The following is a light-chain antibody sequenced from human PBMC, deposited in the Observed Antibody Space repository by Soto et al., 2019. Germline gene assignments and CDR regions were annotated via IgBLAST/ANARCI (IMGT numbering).Light chain of an antibody. CDR1: QSVGGY. CDR3: QQRSSWPLT. V-gene: IGKV3-11*01. Sequence: EIVLTQSPASLSLSPGESATLSCRASQSVGGYLAWYQQKPGRAPRLLIYDASNRATGIPARFSGSGSGTDFTLTISSIEPEPFAAYYCQQRSSWPLTFGGGTKLDIK. J-gene: IGKJ4*01. CDR2: DAS.